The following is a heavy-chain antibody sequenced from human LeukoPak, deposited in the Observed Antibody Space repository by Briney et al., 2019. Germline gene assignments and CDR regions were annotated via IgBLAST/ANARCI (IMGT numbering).Heavy chain of an antibody. CDR1: GFTFSSYA. V-gene: IGHV3-30*04. D-gene: IGHD6-13*01. Sequence: PGGSLRLSCAASGFTFSSYAMHWVRQAPGKGLEWVAVISYDGSNKYYADSVKGRFTISRDNSKNTLYLQMNSLRAEDTAVYYCAREGRSSWYDYYYYGMDVWGQGTTVIVSS. J-gene: IGHJ6*02. CDR2: ISYDGSNK. CDR3: AREGRSSWYDYYYYGMDV.